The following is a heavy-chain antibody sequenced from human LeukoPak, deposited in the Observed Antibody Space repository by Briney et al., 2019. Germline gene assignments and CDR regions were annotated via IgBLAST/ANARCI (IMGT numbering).Heavy chain of an antibody. CDR1: GGSLSSGSYY. D-gene: IGHD6-19*01. V-gene: IGHV4-61*02. CDR2: IYTSGST. CDR3: AREGRLVRAFDY. Sequence: PSETLSLTCTVSGGSLSSGSYYWSWIRQPAGKGLEWIGRIYTSGSTNYNPSLKSRVTISVDTSKNQFSLKLSSVTAADTAVYYCAREGRLVRAFDYWGQGTLVTVSS. J-gene: IGHJ4*02.